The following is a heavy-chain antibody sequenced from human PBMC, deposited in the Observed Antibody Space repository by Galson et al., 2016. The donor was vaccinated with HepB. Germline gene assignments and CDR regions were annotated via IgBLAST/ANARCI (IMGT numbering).Heavy chain of an antibody. CDR2: VYYTGGT. V-gene: IGHV4-59*11. D-gene: IGHD3-16*01. Sequence: SETLSLTCTVSGDSISGHYGSWIRQAPGKGLEWIGYVYYTGGTNYNPSLKSRVTMSLDTSKNQFFLRLTSVTAADTAVYYCARIIALGARPLDYWGQGAPVTVSS. J-gene: IGHJ4*02. CDR3: ARIIALGARPLDY. CDR1: GDSISGHY.